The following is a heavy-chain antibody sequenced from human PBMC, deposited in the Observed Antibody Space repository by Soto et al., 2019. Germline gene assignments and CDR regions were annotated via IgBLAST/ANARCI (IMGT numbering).Heavy chain of an antibody. J-gene: IGHJ4*02. Sequence: GGSLRLSCAASGFTFSSYAMSWVRQAPGKGLEWVSAISGSGGSTYYADSVKDRFTISRDNSKNTLYLQMNSLRAEDTAVYYCAKDQYCGGDCYPYYFDYWGQGTLVTVSS. V-gene: IGHV3-23*01. D-gene: IGHD2-21*01. CDR1: GFTFSSYA. CDR3: AKDQYCGGDCYPYYFDY. CDR2: ISGSGGST.